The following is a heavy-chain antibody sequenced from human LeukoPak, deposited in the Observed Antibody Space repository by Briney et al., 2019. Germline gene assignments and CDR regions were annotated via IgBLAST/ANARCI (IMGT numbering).Heavy chain of an antibody. D-gene: IGHD1-1*01. V-gene: IGHV3-21*06. J-gene: IGHJ6*03. CDR2: ISSSSSYI. CDR3: ARVVSVAWSERRPGYYYMDV. CDR1: GFTFSSYP. Sequence: GGSLRLSCAASGFTFSSYPMNWVRQAPGKGLEWVSSISSSSSYIYYTNSVKGRFTISRDNAKNSLYLQMNSLRAEDTALYYCARVVSVAWSERRPGYYYMDVWGKGTTATVSS.